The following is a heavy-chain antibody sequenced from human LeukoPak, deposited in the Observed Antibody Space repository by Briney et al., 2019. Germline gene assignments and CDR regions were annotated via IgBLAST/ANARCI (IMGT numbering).Heavy chain of an antibody. V-gene: IGHV3-23*01. CDR1: GFSFSSHV. CDR3: AKDLSGSGWLEGYFDY. CDR2: ITGDT. J-gene: IGHJ4*02. D-gene: IGHD6-19*01. Sequence: GGSLRLSCAASGFSFSSHVMHWVRQAPGKGLECVSGITGDTYYADSVKGRFTISRDNAKNTVYLQMNSLRGEDTALYYCAKDLSGSGWLEGYFDYWGQGTLVTVSS.